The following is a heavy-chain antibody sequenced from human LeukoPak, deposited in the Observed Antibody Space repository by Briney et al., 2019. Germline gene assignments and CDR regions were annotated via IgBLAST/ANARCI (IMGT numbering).Heavy chain of an antibody. J-gene: IGHJ4*02. CDR1: GYTFTSYD. V-gene: IGHV1-8*01. CDR3: ASQLSPHYYDSSGYYPSFDY. CDR2: MNPDSGNT. D-gene: IGHD3-22*01. Sequence: ASVKVSCKASGYTFTSYDINWVRQATGQGLEWMGWMNPDSGNTGYAQKFQGRVTMTRNTSISTAYVELSSLRSEDTAVYYCASQLSPHYYDSSGYYPSFDYWGQGTLVTVSS.